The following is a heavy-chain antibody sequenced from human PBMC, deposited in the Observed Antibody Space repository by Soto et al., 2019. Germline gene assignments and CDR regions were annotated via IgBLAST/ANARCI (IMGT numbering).Heavy chain of an antibody. J-gene: IGHJ4*02. CDR2: ISYDGSNK. CDR3: ARDYNYPASGC. Sequence: QVQLVESGGGVVQPGRSLRLSCAASGFTFSSYAMHWVRQAPGKGLEWVAVISYDGSNKYYADSVKGRFTISRDNSKSTLYLQVNSLRAEDTAVYYWARDYNYPASGCWVQGTLVTVSS. CDR1: GFTFSSYA. V-gene: IGHV3-30-3*01. D-gene: IGHD3-22*01.